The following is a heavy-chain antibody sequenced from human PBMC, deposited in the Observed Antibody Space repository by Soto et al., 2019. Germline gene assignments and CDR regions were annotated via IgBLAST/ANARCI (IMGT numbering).Heavy chain of an antibody. CDR1: GFTFSSYW. CDR3: ARAYAPGTIWFGELSYYYYGMDV. J-gene: IGHJ6*02. CDR2: INSDGSST. D-gene: IGHD3-10*01. V-gene: IGHV3-74*01. Sequence: GGSLRLSCAASGFTFSSYWMHWVRQAPGKGLVWVSRINSDGSSTSYADSVKGRFTISRDNAKNTLYLQMNSLRAEDTAVYYCARAYAPGTIWFGELSYYYYGMDVWGQGTTVTVSS.